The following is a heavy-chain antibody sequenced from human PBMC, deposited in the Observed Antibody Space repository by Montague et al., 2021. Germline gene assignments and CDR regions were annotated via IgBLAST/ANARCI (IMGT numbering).Heavy chain of an antibody. J-gene: IGHJ5*01. CDR1: GITFDYYW. CDR3: ARDRAAAGS. CDR2: INEDGSEK. V-gene: IGHV3-7*01. D-gene: IGHD6-13*01. Sequence: YLRLSCAASGITFDYYWMSWVRQAPGKGLEWVANINEDGSEKHYVDSVRGRFSISRDNTKNSLYLQMNSLRVEDTAVYYCARDRAAAGSWGHGTLVIVSS.